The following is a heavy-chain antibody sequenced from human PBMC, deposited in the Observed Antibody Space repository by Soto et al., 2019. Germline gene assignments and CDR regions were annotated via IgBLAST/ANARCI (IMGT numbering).Heavy chain of an antibody. J-gene: IGHJ6*02. V-gene: IGHV1-69*13. Sequence: SSVKVSCKASGGTFSSYAISWVRQAPGQGLEWMGGIIPIFGTANYAQKFQGRVTITADESTSTAYMELSSLRSEDTAVYYCARGRDISSSSPTHYYYYYGMDVWGQGTTVTVSS. CDR2: IIPIFGTA. CDR1: GGTFSSYA. D-gene: IGHD6-6*01. CDR3: ARGRDISSSSPTHYYYYYGMDV.